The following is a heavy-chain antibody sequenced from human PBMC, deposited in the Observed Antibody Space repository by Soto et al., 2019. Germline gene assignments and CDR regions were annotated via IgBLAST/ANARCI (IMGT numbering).Heavy chain of an antibody. J-gene: IGHJ5*02. Sequence: EVHLVESGGGLVNPGGSLRLSCAASGFTFSAYSMNWVRQAPGKGLEWVSSISSSSGYISYADSVKGRFTISRNKPRNSLYLQMNSLSAEDTAVYYGVREALASVTPSWGQGTLVTVSS. CDR2: ISSSSGYI. D-gene: IGHD3-3*02. CDR1: GFTFSAYS. V-gene: IGHV3-21*01. CDR3: VREALASVTPS.